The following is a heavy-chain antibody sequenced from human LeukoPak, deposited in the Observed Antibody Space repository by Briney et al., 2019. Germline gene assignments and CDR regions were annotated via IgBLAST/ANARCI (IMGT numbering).Heavy chain of an antibody. Sequence: GGSLRLSCAASGFTFSSYAMHWVRQAPGKGLEWVAVISYDGSNKYYADSVKGRFTISRDNIKNTLYLQMNSLRAEDTAVYYCARDHIVVVTATQPYFDYWGQGTLVTVSS. J-gene: IGHJ4*02. CDR1: GFTFSSYA. D-gene: IGHD2-21*02. CDR2: ISYDGSNK. V-gene: IGHV3-30*04. CDR3: ARDHIVVVTATQPYFDY.